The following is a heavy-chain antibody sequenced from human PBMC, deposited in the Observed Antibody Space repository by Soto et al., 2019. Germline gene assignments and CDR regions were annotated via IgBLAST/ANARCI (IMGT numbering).Heavy chain of an antibody. CDR3: ARGGYYYENSGQNAYDY. D-gene: IGHD3-22*01. Sequence: PSETLSLTCTVSGGSISSGGYYWSWIRQHPGKGLEWIGYIYYGGNTYYNPSLKSRATISGDTSKNQFSLKLSSVTAADTAVYYCARGGYYYENSGQNAYDYWGQGIMVTVYS. V-gene: IGHV4-31*03. CDR1: GGSISSGGYY. J-gene: IGHJ4*01. CDR2: IYYGGNT.